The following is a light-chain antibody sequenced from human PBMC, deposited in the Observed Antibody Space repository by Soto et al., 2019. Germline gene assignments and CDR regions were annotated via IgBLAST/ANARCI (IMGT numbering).Light chain of an antibody. CDR2: DAY. Sequence: EIVLTQSPATLSLYPGERATLSCRASQSVSSYLAWYQQKPGQAPRLLIYDAYNRATGIPPRFSGSGSGTDFTLTISSLEPEDSAVYYCQQRHMWPITFGQGTRLEIK. CDR1: QSVSSY. V-gene: IGKV3-11*01. J-gene: IGKJ5*01. CDR3: QQRHMWPIT.